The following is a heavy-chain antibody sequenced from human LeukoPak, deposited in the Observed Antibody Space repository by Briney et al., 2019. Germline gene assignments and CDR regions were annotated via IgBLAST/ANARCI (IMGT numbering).Heavy chain of an antibody. V-gene: IGHV4-59*01. J-gene: IGHJ6*02. CDR3: ARQLEDYYYGMDV. CDR2: IYYSGST. Sequence: SETLSLTCTVSGGSISSYYWSWIRQPPGKGLEWIGNIYYSGSTKYNPSLKSRVTISVDTSKNQFSLKLSSVTAADTAVHYCARQLEDYYYGMDVWGQGTTVTVSS. CDR1: GGSISSYY. D-gene: IGHD1-1*01.